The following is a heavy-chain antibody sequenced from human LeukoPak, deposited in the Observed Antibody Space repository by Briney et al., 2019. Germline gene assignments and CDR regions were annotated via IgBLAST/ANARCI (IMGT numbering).Heavy chain of an antibody. CDR3: AKSSPRGYGAFDI. V-gene: IGHV5-51*01. CDR1: GYSFTSYW. D-gene: IGHD2-15*01. J-gene: IGHJ3*02. Sequence: GESVKVSCKGSGYSFTSYWIGWVRQMPGKGLERIGIIYPGDSDTITRDSPSFQGQVIISADKTISTAFLQWSSLNASDTAMYYCAKSSPRGYGAFDIWGQGTMVTVSS. CDR2: IYPGDSDTIT.